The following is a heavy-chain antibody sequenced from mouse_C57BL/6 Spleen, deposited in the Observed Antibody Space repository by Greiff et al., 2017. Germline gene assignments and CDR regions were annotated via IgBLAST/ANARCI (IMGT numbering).Heavy chain of an antibody. CDR3: ARGVLTGTSWFAY. J-gene: IGHJ3*01. CDR2: INPSNGGT. Sequence: QVHVKQPGTELVKPGASVKLSCKASGYTFTSYWMHWVKQRPGQGLEWIGNINPSNGGTNYNEKFKSKATLTVDKSSSTAYMQLSSLTSEDSAVYYCARGVLTGTSWFAYWGQGTLVTVSA. CDR1: GYTFTSYW. V-gene: IGHV1-53*01. D-gene: IGHD4-1*01.